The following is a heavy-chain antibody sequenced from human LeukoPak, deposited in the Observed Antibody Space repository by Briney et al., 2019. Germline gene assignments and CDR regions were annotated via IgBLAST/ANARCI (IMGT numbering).Heavy chain of an antibody. CDR1: GFTLRSYY. Sequence: PGGSLRLSCPASGFTLRSYYMSWVRQAPGKGLDGVAATSGSCVNSYYAESVRGRFNISRDNSQNTLYLQMDSLRAEDTALYYCAKEYSGYDFDYWGQGTLVTVSS. CDR3: AKEYSGYDFDY. CDR2: TSGSCVNS. D-gene: IGHD5-12*01. J-gene: IGHJ4*02. V-gene: IGHV3-23*01.